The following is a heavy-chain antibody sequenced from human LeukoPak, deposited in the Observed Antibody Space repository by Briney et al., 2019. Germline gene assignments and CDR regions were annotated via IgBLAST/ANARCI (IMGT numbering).Heavy chain of an antibody. Sequence: SQTLSLTCAISGDSVSRNSVAWNWIRQSPSRGLEWLGRTYYRSKWYIDYAVSVKSRITINADTSKNQFSLQLNSVTPEDTAVYYCARVTMIAVAPEAFDIWGRGTMVIVSS. J-gene: IGHJ3*02. CDR3: ARVTMIAVAPEAFDI. CDR2: TYYRSKWYI. D-gene: IGHD3-22*01. V-gene: IGHV6-1*01. CDR1: GDSVSRNSVA.